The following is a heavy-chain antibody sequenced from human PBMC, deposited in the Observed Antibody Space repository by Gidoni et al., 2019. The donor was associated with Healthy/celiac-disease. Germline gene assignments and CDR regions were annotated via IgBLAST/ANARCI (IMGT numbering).Heavy chain of an antibody. J-gene: IGHJ5*02. D-gene: IGHD6-19*01. CDR2: INRSGRT. V-gene: IGHV4-34*01. Sequence: QVQLQQWGAGLLKPSETLSLTCAVYGGSFSDSYWSWILQPPGQGLEWIGEINRSGRTNYNPSLKSRVTISVDTSKNQFSLKLSSVTAADTAVYYCARTEIKYSSGWYRWFDPWGQGTLVTVSS. CDR3: ARTEIKYSSGWYRWFDP. CDR1: GGSFSDSY.